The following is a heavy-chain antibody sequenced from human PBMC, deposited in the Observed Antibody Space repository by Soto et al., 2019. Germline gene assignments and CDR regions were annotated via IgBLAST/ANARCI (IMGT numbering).Heavy chain of an antibody. Sequence: ASVKVSCKASGYTFSSYAMHWVRQAPGQRPEWMGWINTGNGNTKYSEKFQGRATITRDTSASTAYMELSSLGSDDTAVYYCARAGDDCSTASCYMIYYWGQGTQVTVSS. J-gene: IGHJ4*02. D-gene: IGHD2-2*02. CDR1: GYTFSSYA. CDR3: ARAGDDCSTASCYMIYY. V-gene: IGHV1-3*04. CDR2: INTGNGNT.